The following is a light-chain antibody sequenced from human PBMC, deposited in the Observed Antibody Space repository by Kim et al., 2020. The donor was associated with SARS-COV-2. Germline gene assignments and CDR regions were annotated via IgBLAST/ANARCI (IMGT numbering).Light chain of an antibody. CDR2: DVN. CDR3: CSYAVTYTLV. J-gene: IGLJ3*02. Sequence: GQSVTISCTGTDRDVGGYNYVSWYQHHPGKAPKLLIYDVNKRPSGVPDRFVASKFGNTASLTISRLQSEDEADYYCCSYAVTYTLVFGGGTKVTVL. V-gene: IGLV2-11*01. CDR1: DRDVGGYNY.